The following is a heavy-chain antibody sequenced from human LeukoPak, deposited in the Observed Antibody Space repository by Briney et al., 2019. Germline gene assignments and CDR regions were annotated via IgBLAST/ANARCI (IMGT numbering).Heavy chain of an antibody. Sequence: SETLSLTCTVSGGSISSSSYYWGWIRQPPGKGLEWIGSIYYSGSTYYNPSLKSRVTISVDTSKNQFSLKLSSVTAADTAVYYCARDWGIEYSSSSDHWGQGTLVTVSS. CDR2: IYYSGST. J-gene: IGHJ5*02. V-gene: IGHV4-39*07. CDR3: ARDWGIEYSSSSDH. CDR1: GGSISSSSYY. D-gene: IGHD6-6*01.